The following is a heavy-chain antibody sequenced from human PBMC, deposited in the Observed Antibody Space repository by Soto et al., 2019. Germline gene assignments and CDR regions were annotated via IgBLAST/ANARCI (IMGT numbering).Heavy chain of an antibody. J-gene: IGHJ5*02. CDR2: ISANNGNT. Sequence: GASVKVSCKASGYTFTSYGISWVRQAPGQGLEWMGWISANNGNTKYAQNFQGRVTMTTDTSTSTAYMELRSLRSDDTAVYYCARAYSPGPFDPWGQGTLVTVSS. CDR1: GYTFTSYG. V-gene: IGHV1-18*01. CDR3: ARAYSPGPFDP. D-gene: IGHD2-15*01.